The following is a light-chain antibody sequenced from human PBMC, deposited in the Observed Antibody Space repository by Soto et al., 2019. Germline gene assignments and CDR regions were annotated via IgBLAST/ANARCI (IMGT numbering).Light chain of an antibody. CDR1: SSDVGGYQY. J-gene: IGLJ2*01. CDR3: CSYTLRSTLV. V-gene: IGLV2-14*01. CDR2: EVS. Sequence: QSALTQPASVSGSPGQSITISCTGTSSDVGGYQYVSWCQQYPGKAPKLVIYEVSNRPSGVSIRFSGSKSGDTASLTISGLQAEDEADYYCCSYTLRSTLVFGGGTQLTVL.